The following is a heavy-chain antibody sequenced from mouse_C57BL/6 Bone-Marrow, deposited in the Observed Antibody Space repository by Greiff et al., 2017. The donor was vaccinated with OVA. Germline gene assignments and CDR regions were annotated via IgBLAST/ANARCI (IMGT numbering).Heavy chain of an antibody. CDR2: ISGGGGNT. Sequence: EVKLVESGGGLVKPGGSLKLSCAASGFTFSSYTMSWVRQTPEKRLEWVATISGGGGNTYYPDSVKGRFTISRDNAKNTLYLQMSSRRSEDTALYYCARHGDDGPCCDVWGTGTTVTVSS. CDR3: ARHGDDGPCCDV. V-gene: IGHV5-9*01. D-gene: IGHD2-3*01. CDR1: GFTFSSYT. J-gene: IGHJ1*03.